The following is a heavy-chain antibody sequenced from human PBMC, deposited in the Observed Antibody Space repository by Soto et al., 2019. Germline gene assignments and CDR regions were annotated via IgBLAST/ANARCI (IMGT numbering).Heavy chain of an antibody. J-gene: IGHJ4*02. CDR1: GFIFRNYG. CDR3: AKEAGHSQPFDY. D-gene: IGHD6-13*01. CDR2: ISASGDAT. V-gene: IGHV3-23*01. Sequence: RRLSCAASGFIFRNYGLAWVRQSPGKGLEFVSAISASGDATYYADPVKGRFTISRDNSENTLSLQMNSLGAEDTAVFYCAKEAGHSQPFDYWGLGTMVTVYS.